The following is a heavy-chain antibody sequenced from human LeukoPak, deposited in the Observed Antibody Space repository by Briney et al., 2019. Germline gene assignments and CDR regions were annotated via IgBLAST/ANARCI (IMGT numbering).Heavy chain of an antibody. Sequence: SETLSLTCAVYGGSFSGYYWSWIRQPPGEGLGWIGSIYYGGNTYYNPSLKSRLTMSVDTSKNQFSLKLSSVTAADTAVYYCARHDSSGPYNAFDIWGQGTMVTVSS. V-gene: IGHV4-34*01. CDR3: ARHDSSGPYNAFDI. CDR1: GGSFSGYY. J-gene: IGHJ3*02. CDR2: IYYGGNT. D-gene: IGHD3-22*01.